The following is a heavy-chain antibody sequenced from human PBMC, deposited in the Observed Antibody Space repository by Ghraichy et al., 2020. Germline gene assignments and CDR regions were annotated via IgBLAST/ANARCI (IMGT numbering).Heavy chain of an antibody. V-gene: IGHV4-59*01. J-gene: IGHJ2*01. CDR3: ARAGPRDWYSDL. Sequence: SETLSLTCTVSGGSISPYYWSWIRQPPGKGLEWLGYINSSGSAKYSPSLNSRVTFSIDTSKNQLSLKLNSVTAADTAVYYCARAGPRDWYSDLWGRGTLVAVSS. CDR1: GGSISPYY. CDR2: INSSGSA.